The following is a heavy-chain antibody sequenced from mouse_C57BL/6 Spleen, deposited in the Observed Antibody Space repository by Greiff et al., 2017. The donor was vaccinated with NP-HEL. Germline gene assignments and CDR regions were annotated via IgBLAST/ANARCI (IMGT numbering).Heavy chain of an antibody. D-gene: IGHD4-1*01. CDR1: GYTFTSYW. CDR2: IYPGSGST. J-gene: IGHJ3*01. V-gene: IGHV1-55*01. Sequence: QVQLQQPGAELVKPGASVKMSCKASGYTFTSYWITWVKQRPGQGLEWIGDIYPGSGSTNSNEKFKSKATLTVDTSSSTAYMQLSSLTSAASAVYYCAKLGEAYWGQGTLVTVSA. CDR3: AKLGEAY.